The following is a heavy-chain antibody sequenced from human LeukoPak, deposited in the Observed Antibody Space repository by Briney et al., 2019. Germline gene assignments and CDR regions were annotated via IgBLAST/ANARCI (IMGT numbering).Heavy chain of an antibody. CDR2: IKQDGSDK. V-gene: IGHV3-7*01. CDR1: GFPFSSYW. Sequence: GGSLRLSCAASGFPFSSYWMSWVRQAPGKGLEGVANIKQDGSDKYYVDSVKGRFTISRDNAKNSLSLQMNSLRADDTAVYYCTRLTGTTGFDYWGQGTLVTVSS. D-gene: IGHD1-1*01. CDR3: TRLTGTTGFDY. J-gene: IGHJ4*02.